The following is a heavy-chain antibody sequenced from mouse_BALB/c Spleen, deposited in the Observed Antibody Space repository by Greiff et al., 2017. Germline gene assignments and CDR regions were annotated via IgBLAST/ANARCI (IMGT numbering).Heavy chain of an antibody. V-gene: IGHV1-20*02. CDR1: GYSFTGYF. J-gene: IGHJ2*01. D-gene: IGHD2-1*01. CDR3: ARRGGNYGGFDY. Sequence: EVKLMESGPELVKPGASVKISCKASGYSFTGYFMNWVMQSHGKSLEWIGRINPYNGDTFYNQKFKGKATLTVDKSSSTAHMELRSLASEDSAVYYCARRGGNYGGFDYWGQGTTLTVSS. CDR2: INPYNGDT.